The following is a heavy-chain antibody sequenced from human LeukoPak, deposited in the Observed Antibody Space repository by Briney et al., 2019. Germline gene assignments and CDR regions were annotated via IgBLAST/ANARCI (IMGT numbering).Heavy chain of an antibody. D-gene: IGHD3-9*01. CDR1: GFTFSSYD. J-gene: IGHJ4*02. CDR3: ARDQIPSYYDILTGYYALDY. Sequence: GGSLRLSCAASGFTFSSYDMHWVRQATGKGLEWVSAIGTAGDTYYPGSVKGRFTISRDNAKNSLYLQMNSLRDEDTAVYYCARDQIPSYYDILTGYYALDYWGQGTLVTVSS. CDR2: IGTAGDT. V-gene: IGHV3-13*01.